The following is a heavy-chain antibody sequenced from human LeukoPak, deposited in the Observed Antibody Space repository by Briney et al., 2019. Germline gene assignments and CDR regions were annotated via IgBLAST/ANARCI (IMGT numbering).Heavy chain of an antibody. D-gene: IGHD5-18*01. CDR3: ARGNGVDTAWFRAIYYMDV. Sequence: GSSVKVSCKASGGTFSSYAISWVRQAPGQGLEWMGGIIPIFGTANYAQKFQGRVTITADKSTSTAYMELSSLRSEDTAVYYCARGNGVDTAWFRAIYYMDVWGKGTTVTVSS. J-gene: IGHJ6*03. CDR2: IIPIFGTA. CDR1: GGTFSSYA. V-gene: IGHV1-69*06.